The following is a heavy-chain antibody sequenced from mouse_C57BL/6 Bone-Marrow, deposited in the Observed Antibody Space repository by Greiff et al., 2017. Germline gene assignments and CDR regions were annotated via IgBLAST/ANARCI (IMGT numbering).Heavy chain of an antibody. Sequence: QVQLQQSGAELVMPGASVKLSCKASGYTFTSYWMHWVKQRPGQGLEWIGELDPSDSYTNYNQKFKGKSTLTVDKSSSTAYMQLSSLTSEDSAVYYCARGGYYVEYWGQGTTLTVSS. V-gene: IGHV1-69*01. CDR2: LDPSDSYT. J-gene: IGHJ2*01. CDR3: ARGGYYVEY. CDR1: GYTFTSYW.